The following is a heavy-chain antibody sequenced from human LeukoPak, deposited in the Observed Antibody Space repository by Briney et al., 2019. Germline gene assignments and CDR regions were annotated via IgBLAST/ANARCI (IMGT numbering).Heavy chain of an antibody. CDR2: ISSSSSYI. CDR1: GFTFSSYS. D-gene: IGHD6-13*01. CDR3: TKSPRWAAAPDY. J-gene: IGHJ4*02. V-gene: IGHV3-21*04. Sequence: GGSLRLSCAASGFTFSSYSMNWVRQAPGKGLEWVSSISSSSSYIYYADSVKGRFTISRDNAKNSLYLQMNSLRAEDTALYYCTKSPRWAAAPDYWGRGTLVTVSS.